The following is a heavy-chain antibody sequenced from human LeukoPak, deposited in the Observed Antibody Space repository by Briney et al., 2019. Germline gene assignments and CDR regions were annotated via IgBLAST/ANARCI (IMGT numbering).Heavy chain of an antibody. CDR3: ARCANNWFDP. V-gene: IGHV4-61*02. CDR2: ICISGST. J-gene: IGHJ5*02. Sequence: SETLSLTCTVSGGSISSGSYYWSWIRQPAGMGLEWIGRICISGSTNYNPSLKSRVTISVYTSKIQFSLKLRSVTAADTAVYYCARCANNWFDPWGQGTLVTVSS. CDR1: GGSISSGSYY.